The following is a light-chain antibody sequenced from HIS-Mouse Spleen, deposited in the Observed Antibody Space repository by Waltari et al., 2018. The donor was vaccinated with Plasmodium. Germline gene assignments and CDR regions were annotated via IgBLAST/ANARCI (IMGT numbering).Light chain of an antibody. J-gene: IGLJ2*01. CDR3: CSYAGSRMV. CDR1: SSDFGRYNL. Sequence: QSALTQPASVSGSPGQSITIPCTRTSSDFGRYNLVSWYQQHPGKAPKLMIYEGSKRPSGVSNRFSGSKSGNTASLTISGLQAEDEADYYCCSYAGSRMVFGGGTKLTVL. CDR2: EGS. V-gene: IGLV2-23*01.